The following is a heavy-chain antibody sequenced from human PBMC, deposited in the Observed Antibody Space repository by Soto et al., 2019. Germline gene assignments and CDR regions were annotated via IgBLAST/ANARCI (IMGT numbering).Heavy chain of an antibody. Sequence: GASVKVSCKASGYTFTSYYMRWVRQAPGQGLEWMGIINPSGGSTSYAQKFQGRVTMTRDTSTSTVYMELSSLRSEDTAVYYCARKVGSGSYPNLNWFDPWGQGTLVTVSS. J-gene: IGHJ5*02. CDR3: ARKVGSGSYPNLNWFDP. V-gene: IGHV1-46*01. CDR2: INPSGGST. D-gene: IGHD3-10*01. CDR1: GYTFTSYY.